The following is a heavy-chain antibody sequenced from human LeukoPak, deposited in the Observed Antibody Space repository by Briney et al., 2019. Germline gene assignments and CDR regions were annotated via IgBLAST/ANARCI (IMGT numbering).Heavy chain of an antibody. CDR2: INHSGST. CDR1: GGSFSGYY. J-gene: IGHJ4*02. CDR3: ERLLRRSVVGATLYFDY. Sequence: SETLSLTCAVYGGSFSGYYWSWIRQPPGKGLEWIGEINHSGSTNYNPSLKSRVTISVDTSKNQFSLKLSSVTAADTAVYYCERLLRRSVVGATLYFDYWGQGTLVTVSS. V-gene: IGHV4-34*01. D-gene: IGHD1-26*01.